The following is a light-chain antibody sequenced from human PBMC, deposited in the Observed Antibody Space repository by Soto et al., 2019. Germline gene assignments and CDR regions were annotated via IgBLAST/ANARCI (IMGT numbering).Light chain of an antibody. V-gene: IGLV1-44*01. Sequence: QSVLTQPPSASGTPGQRVTISCSGSSSNIGSNPVNWYQQLPGTAPKLLIYGNHQRPSGVPDRFSGSKSVTSASLAISGLQSEDEADYYCAAWDDSLGTLVFGGGTKPTVL. CDR3: AAWDDSLGTLV. CDR1: SSNIGSNP. CDR2: GNH. J-gene: IGLJ2*01.